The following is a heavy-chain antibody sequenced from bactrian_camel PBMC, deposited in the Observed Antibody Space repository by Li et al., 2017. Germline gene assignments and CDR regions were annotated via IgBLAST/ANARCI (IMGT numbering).Heavy chain of an antibody. D-gene: IGHD2*01. J-gene: IGHJ4*01. CDR1: GFTFEDSD. Sequence: QLVESGGGSVQAGGSLRLSCTASGFTFEDSDMGWYRQAPGNMCELVSTISHSGMTYYTDSVRGRSSISYDDAKNTLYLQMNSLQPWDTAVYYCVSLVGRLLVHQGTQVTVS. V-gene: IGHV3-1*01. CDR2: ISHSGMT.